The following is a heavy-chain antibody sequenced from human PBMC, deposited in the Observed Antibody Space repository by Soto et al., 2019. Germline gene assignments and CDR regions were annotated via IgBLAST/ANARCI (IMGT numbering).Heavy chain of an antibody. Sequence: QVQLQESGPGLVKPSQTLSLTCTVSGGSISSGDYYWSWIRQPPGKCLEWIGNISYRGGTYYNPSLKSRVTISVDTSKNQFSLKLSSVTAADTAVYYCARERPDGSRLDPWGQGTLVTVSS. CDR3: ARERPDGSRLDP. J-gene: IGHJ5*02. D-gene: IGHD6-13*01. CDR1: GGSISSGDYY. V-gene: IGHV4-30-4*01. CDR2: ISYRGGT.